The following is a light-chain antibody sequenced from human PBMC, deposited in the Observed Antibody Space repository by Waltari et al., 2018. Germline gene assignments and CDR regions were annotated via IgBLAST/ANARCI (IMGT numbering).Light chain of an antibody. V-gene: IGKV3-15*01. CDR1: QRVSST. Sequence: EIVMTQSPATLSVSPGERATLSCRASQRVSSTLAWYQQKPGPAPRPLINGASTRATGIPARFSGSGSGTEFTLTISSLQSEDFAVYYCQQYNNWPPWTFGQGTKVEIK. CDR3: QQYNNWPPWT. CDR2: GAS. J-gene: IGKJ1*01.